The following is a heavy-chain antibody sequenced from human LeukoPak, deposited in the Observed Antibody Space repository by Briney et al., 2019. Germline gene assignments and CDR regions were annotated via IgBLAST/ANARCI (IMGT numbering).Heavy chain of an antibody. Sequence: PSETLSLTCTVSGYSISSGFYWGWIRQPPGKGLEWIGNIYHSGSTYYNPSLKSRVTISLDTSANQFSLRVSSVTAADTAVYYCARGRASDIWGQGTMVTVSS. CDR2: IYHSGST. J-gene: IGHJ3*02. V-gene: IGHV4-38-2*02. CDR3: ARGRASDI. CDR1: GYSISSGFY.